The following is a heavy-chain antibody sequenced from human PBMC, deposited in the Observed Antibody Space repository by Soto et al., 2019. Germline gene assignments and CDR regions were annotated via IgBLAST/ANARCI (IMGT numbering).Heavy chain of an antibody. CDR3: ARGDYGTGGYPFPYFDY. D-gene: IGHD2-8*02. V-gene: IGHV1-2*02. Sequence: HEHLVKSGAEVKRPGASLKVSCKASGYSVTGYYSQWVRQAPGQGLEWMGWINPDSGATNYAQNFQGRITLTSDTSISTAYMDLTSLTSDDTAVYSCARGDYGTGGYPFPYFDYWGQGTPVIVSS. J-gene: IGHJ4*02. CDR2: INPDSGAT. CDR1: GYSVTGYY.